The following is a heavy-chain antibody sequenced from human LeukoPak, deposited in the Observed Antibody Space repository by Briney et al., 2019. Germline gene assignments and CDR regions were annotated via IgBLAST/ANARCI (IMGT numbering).Heavy chain of an antibody. CDR3: ARGGRIQLWLRGYYFDY. Sequence: PSETLSLTCAVYGGSFSGYYWSWIRQPPGKGLEWIGEINHSGSTNYNPSLKSRVTISVDTSKNQFSLKLSSVTAADTAVYYCARGGRIQLWLRGYYFDYWGQGTLVTVSS. CDR1: GGSFSGYY. J-gene: IGHJ4*02. D-gene: IGHD5-18*01. V-gene: IGHV4-34*01. CDR2: INHSGST.